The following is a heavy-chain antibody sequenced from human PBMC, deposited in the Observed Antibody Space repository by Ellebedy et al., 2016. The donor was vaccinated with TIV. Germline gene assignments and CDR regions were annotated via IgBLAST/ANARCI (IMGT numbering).Heavy chain of an antibody. CDR2: ISSSGSTI. D-gene: IGHD6-13*01. V-gene: IGHV3-48*04. CDR1: GFTFSSYS. CDR3: ARDARFIDQQHNWFDP. Sequence: GGSLRLSCAASGFTFSSYSMNWVRQAPGKGLEWVSYISSSGSTIYYADSVKGRFTISRDNAKNSLYLQMNSLRPEDTAVYYCARDARFIDQQHNWFDPWGQGTLVTVSS. J-gene: IGHJ5*02.